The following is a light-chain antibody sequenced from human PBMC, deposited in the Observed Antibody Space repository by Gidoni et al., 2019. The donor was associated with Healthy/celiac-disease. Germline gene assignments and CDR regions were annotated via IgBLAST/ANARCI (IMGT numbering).Light chain of an antibody. J-gene: IGKJ2*01. CDR2: GAS. V-gene: IGKV3-15*01. CDR1: QSVSSN. CDR3: QQYNNWPPWGT. Sequence: EIVMPQSPATLSVSPGERATLSCRASQSVSSNLAWYQQKPGQAPRLLIYGASTRATGIPARFSGSGSGTEFTLTISSLQSEDFAVYYCQQYNNWPPWGTFGQGTKLEIK.